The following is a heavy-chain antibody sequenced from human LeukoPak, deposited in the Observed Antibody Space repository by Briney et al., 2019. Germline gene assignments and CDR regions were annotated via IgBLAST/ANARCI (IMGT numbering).Heavy chain of an antibody. CDR3: AREYGSGSYPYYMDV. D-gene: IGHD3-10*01. CDR2: INAGNGNT. CDR1: GYTFTGYY. J-gene: IGHJ6*03. V-gene: IGHV1-3*03. Sequence: GASVKVSCKASGYTFTGYYMHWVRQAPGQGLEWMGWINAGNGNTKYSQEFQGRVTITRDTSASTAYMELSSLRSEDMAVYYCAREYGSGSYPYYMDVWGKGTTVTISS.